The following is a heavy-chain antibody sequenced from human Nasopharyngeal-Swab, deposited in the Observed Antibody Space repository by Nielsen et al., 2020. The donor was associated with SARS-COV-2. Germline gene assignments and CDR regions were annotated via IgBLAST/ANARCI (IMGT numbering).Heavy chain of an antibody. V-gene: IGHV3-23*01. CDR1: GFTFSSYA. CDR2: ISGSGGST. Sequence: GVLKISCAASGFTFSSYAMSWVRQAPGKGLEWASAISGSGGSTYYADSVKGRFTISRDNSKNTLYLQMNSLRAEDTAVYYCARDPKQQLVLYYFDYWGQGTLVTVSS. CDR3: ARDPKQQLVLYYFDY. J-gene: IGHJ4*02. D-gene: IGHD6-13*01.